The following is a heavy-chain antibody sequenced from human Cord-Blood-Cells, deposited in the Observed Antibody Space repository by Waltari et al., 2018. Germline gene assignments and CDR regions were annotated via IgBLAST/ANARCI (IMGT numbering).Heavy chain of an antibody. CDR3: ARIGRQDNDAFDI. J-gene: IGHJ3*02. CDR2: SDWDDDK. Sequence: QVTWSGSGPALAKPTQTLTLTCTLSGFSLSTSGMCVSGIRQHPGKALEWLAISDWDDDKYYSTSLKTRLTISKDTSKNQEVLTMNNIDPVEAAKYYCARIGRQDNDAFDIWGQGTMVTVSS. V-gene: IGHV2-70*01. CDR1: GFSLSTSGMC.